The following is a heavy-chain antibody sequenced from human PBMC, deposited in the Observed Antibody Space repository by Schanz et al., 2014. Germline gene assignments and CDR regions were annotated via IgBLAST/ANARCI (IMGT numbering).Heavy chain of an antibody. CDR1: GFPFSSYG. D-gene: IGHD3-3*01. J-gene: IGHJ4*02. CDR3: ARPIYDLWSGSFDY. CDR2: IWYDGSNK. Sequence: QVQLVESGGGVVQPGRSLRLSCAASGFPFSSYGMHWVRQAPGKGLEWVAVIWYDGSNKYYADSVKGRFTISRDNSKNTLYLQMNSLRAEDTAVYYCARPIYDLWSGSFDYWGQGTLVTVSS. V-gene: IGHV3-33*01.